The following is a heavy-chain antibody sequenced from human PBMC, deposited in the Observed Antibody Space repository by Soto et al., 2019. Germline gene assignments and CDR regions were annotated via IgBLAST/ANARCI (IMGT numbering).Heavy chain of an antibody. CDR1: GGTFSSYA. Sequence: QVQLVQSGAEVKKPGSSVKVSCKASGGTFSSYAISWVRQAPGQGLEWMGGLIPIFGTANYAQKFQGRVTITADESTSTGYMELSSLRSEETAVYSCARDPQGGYCSSTSCYTYSWFDHWGQGTLVTVSS. J-gene: IGHJ5*02. V-gene: IGHV1-69*01. CDR2: LIPIFGTA. CDR3: ARDPQGGYCSSTSCYTYSWFDH. D-gene: IGHD2-2*02.